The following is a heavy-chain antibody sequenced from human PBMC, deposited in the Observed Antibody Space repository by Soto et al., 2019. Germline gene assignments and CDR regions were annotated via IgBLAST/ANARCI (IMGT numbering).Heavy chain of an antibody. CDR1: GGSISSGGYY. Sequence: QVQLQESGPGLVKPSQTLSLTCTVSGGSISSGGYYWSWIRQHPGKGLEWIGYIYYSGSTYYNPSLKRRVTISVDTSKNQFSLKLSSVTAADTAVYYCARVNRGYSYGHEDYWGQGTLVTVSS. CDR2: IYYSGST. D-gene: IGHD5-18*01. V-gene: IGHV4-31*03. J-gene: IGHJ4*02. CDR3: ARVNRGYSYGHEDY.